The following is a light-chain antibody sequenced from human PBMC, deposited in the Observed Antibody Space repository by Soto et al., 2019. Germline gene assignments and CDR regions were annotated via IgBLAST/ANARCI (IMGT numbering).Light chain of an antibody. CDR1: QDISNY. CDR3: QQSDSLPIT. V-gene: IGKV1-33*01. J-gene: IGKJ5*01. Sequence: DIQMTQSPSSLSASVGDSVTITCRASQDISNYLNWYQQRPGKAPKLLIYDAYNLERGVPSRFSGTRSGTQFTFAITGPQPEDGATYYCQQSDSLPITFGQGTRLEI. CDR2: DAY.